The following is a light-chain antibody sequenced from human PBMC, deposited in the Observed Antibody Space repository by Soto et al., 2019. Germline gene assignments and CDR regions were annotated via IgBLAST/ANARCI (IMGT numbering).Light chain of an antibody. CDR1: QSVSSN. J-gene: IGKJ3*01. CDR3: QQYNNWPFT. V-gene: IGKV3-15*01. CDR2: GAS. Sequence: EIVMTQSPATLSVSPGERATLSCRASQSVSSNLAWYQQKPGQAPRLLIYGASTRATGIPARFSGSGSGPEFTLTISSLQSEDFAAYYCQQYNNWPFTFGPGNKVDIK.